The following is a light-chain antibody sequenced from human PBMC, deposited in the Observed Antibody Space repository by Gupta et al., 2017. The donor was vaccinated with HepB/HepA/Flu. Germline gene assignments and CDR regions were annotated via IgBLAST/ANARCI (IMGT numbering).Light chain of an antibody. CDR3: ASWDDSLQGFV. J-gene: IGLJ1*01. CDR2: TNN. Sequence: QSVLTQPPSASGTPGQRVAISCSGSSSNIGRNTVNWYRQVPGAGPQLLIYTNNQRPSGVPARFSGSKSGTSASLAISGLQAEDEADYYCASWDDSLQGFVFGTGTKVTVL. CDR1: SSNIGRNT. V-gene: IGLV1-44*01.